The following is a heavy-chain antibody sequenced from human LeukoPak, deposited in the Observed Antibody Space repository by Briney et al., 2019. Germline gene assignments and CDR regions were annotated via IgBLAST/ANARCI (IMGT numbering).Heavy chain of an antibody. Sequence: GGSLRLSCAASGFTFSSYGMHWVRQAPGKGLEWVAFIRYDGSNKYYADSVKGRFTISRDNSKNTLYLQMNSLRAEDTAVYYCAKNVQYSSSSGGDYWGQGTLVTVSS. CDR3: AKNVQYSSSSGGDY. CDR1: GFTFSSYG. V-gene: IGHV3-30*02. J-gene: IGHJ4*02. D-gene: IGHD6-6*01. CDR2: IRYDGSNK.